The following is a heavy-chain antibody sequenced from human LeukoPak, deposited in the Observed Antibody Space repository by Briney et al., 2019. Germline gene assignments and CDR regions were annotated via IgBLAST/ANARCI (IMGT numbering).Heavy chain of an antibody. D-gene: IGHD6-13*01. V-gene: IGHV4-39*07. CDR1: GGSISSSSYY. Sequence: SETLSLTCTVSGGSISSSSYYWGWIRQPPGKGLEWIGSIYYSGSTYYNPSLKSRVTISVDTSKNQFSLKLSSVTAADTAVYYCARELAAAGLPFDYWGQGTLVTVSS. CDR2: IYYSGST. CDR3: ARELAAAGLPFDY. J-gene: IGHJ4*02.